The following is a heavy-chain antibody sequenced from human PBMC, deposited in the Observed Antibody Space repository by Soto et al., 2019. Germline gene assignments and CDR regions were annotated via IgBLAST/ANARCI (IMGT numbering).Heavy chain of an antibody. CDR3: ARGLITGSHYSGGWYYFDS. D-gene: IGHD6-19*01. Sequence: PSETLSLTCAVSGGSISSGGYSWSWIRQPPGKGLEWIGYIYYSGSTSYNPSLESRVTISVDTSKNQFSLKMSSVTAADTAVYYCARGLITGSHYSGGWYYFDSWGQGTQVTVSS. CDR2: IYYSGST. V-gene: IGHV4-61*08. CDR1: GGSISSGGYS. J-gene: IGHJ4*02.